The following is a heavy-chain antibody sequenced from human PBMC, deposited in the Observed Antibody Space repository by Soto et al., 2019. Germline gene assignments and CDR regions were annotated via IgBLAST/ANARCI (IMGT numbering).Heavy chain of an antibody. Sequence: SQTLSLTCAISGDSVSSNSAAWNWIRQSPSRGLEWLGRTYYRSKWYNDYAVSVKSRITINPDTSKNQFSLQLNSVTPEDTAVYYCARDLGYCSGGSCYPNWFDPWGQGTLVTVSS. CDR1: GDSVSSNSAA. CDR2: TYYRSKWYN. V-gene: IGHV6-1*01. J-gene: IGHJ5*02. CDR3: ARDLGYCSGGSCYPNWFDP. D-gene: IGHD2-15*01.